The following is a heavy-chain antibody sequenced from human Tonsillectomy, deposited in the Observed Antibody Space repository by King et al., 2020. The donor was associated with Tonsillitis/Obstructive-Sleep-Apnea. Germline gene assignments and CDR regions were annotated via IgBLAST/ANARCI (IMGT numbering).Heavy chain of an antibody. CDR2: ISGSGGST. D-gene: IGHD2-2*01. CDR3: AKERGRGGVPAATLFDY. V-gene: IGHV3-23*04. J-gene: IGHJ4*02. CDR1: GFTFSSYA. Sequence: VQLVESGGGLVQPGGSLRLSCAASGFTFSSYAMSWVRQAPGKGLEWVSAISGSGGSTYYADSVKGRFTISRDNSKNKLYLQMNSLRAEDTAVYYCAKERGRGGVPAATLFDYWGQGTLVTVSS.